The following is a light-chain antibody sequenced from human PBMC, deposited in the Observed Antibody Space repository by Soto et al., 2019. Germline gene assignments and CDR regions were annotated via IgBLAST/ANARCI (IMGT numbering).Light chain of an antibody. Sequence: QAVVTQPPSVSGAPGQRVTISCTASSSNIGAGYDVHWYQQLPGTAPKLLIYGSSNRPSGVPDRFSGSKSGTSASLAITGLQAEDEADYYCQSYDSSLSSVVFGGGTKVTVL. CDR3: QSYDSSLSSVV. CDR1: SSNIGAGYD. V-gene: IGLV1-40*01. CDR2: GSS. J-gene: IGLJ2*01.